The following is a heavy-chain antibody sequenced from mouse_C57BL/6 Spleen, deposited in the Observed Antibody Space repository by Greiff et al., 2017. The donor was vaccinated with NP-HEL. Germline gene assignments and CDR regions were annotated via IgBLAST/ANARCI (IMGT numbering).Heavy chain of an antibody. CDR1: GYTFTSYW. Sequence: VQLQQPGAELVRPGTSVKLSCKASGYTFTSYWMHWVKQRPGQGLEWIGVIDPSDSYTNYNQKFKGKATLTVDTSSSTAYMQLSSLTSEDSAVYYCAHYDRYFDVWGTGTTVTVSS. CDR2: IDPSDSYT. V-gene: IGHV1-59*01. D-gene: IGHD2-4*01. CDR3: AHYDRYFDV. J-gene: IGHJ1*03.